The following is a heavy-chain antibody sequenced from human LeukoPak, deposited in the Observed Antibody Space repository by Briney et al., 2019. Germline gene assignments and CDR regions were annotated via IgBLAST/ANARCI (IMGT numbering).Heavy chain of an antibody. CDR3: ARVLVGGTNWFDT. CDR2: ISGSSGYI. V-gene: IGHV3-21*01. Sequence: PGGSLRLSCAASGFTFTSYSMNWVRQAPGKGLEWVSSISGSSGYIFYAVSVKGRFTISRDNSKNSLYLQMNSLRAEDTAVYYCARVLVGGTNWFDTWGQGTLVTVSS. J-gene: IGHJ5*02. CDR1: GFTFTSYS. D-gene: IGHD1-26*01.